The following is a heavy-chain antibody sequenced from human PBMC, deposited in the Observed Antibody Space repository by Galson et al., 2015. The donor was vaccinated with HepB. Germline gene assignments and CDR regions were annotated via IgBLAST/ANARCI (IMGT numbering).Heavy chain of an antibody. CDR3: ARDSRSDYMDA. V-gene: IGHV3-53*01. CDR1: GFTVSSNY. J-gene: IGHJ6*03. Sequence: SLRLSCAASGFTVSSNYMSWVRQAPGKGLEWVSVIYSGGSTYYADSVKGRFTISRDNSKNTLYLQMNSLRAEDTAVYYCARDSRSDYMDAWGKGTTVTLSS. CDR2: IYSGGST.